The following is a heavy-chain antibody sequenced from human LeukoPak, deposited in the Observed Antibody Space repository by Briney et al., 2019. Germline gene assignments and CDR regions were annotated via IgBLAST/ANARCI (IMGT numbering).Heavy chain of an antibody. Sequence: SETLSLTCTVSGGSISSSSYYWGWIRQPPGKGLEWIGSIYYSGSTYYNPTLKSRVTISVDTSKNQFSLKLSSVTAADTAVYYCARDKDYYYDSGGYPGAFDYWGQGTLVTVSS. CDR3: ARDKDYYYDSGGYPGAFDY. J-gene: IGHJ4*02. V-gene: IGHV4-39*02. CDR2: IYYSGST. D-gene: IGHD3-22*01. CDR1: GGSISSSSYY.